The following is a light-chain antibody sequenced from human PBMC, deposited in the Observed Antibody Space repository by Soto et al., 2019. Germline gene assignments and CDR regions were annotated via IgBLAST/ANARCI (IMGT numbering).Light chain of an antibody. Sequence: AIRVTQSPSSFSASTGDRVTITCRASEDIGSYLAWYQQKPGKAPKLLIYAASTFQSGVPSRFSGSGSGTNFTLTISCLQSEDFATYFCQQYYDLPPTFGPGTNVDVK. J-gene: IGKJ3*01. CDR1: EDIGSY. V-gene: IGKV1-8*01. CDR2: AAS. CDR3: QQYYDLPPT.